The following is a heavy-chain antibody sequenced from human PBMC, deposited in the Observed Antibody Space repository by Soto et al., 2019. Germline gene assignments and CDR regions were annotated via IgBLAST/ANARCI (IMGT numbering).Heavy chain of an antibody. Sequence: SETLSLTCAVYGGSFSGYYWSWIRQPPGKGLEWIGEINHSGSTNYNPSLKSRVTISVATPKNQFSLKLSSVTSADTAVYYCARGLWELTGDAFDIGGQGTMVTVSS. CDR3: ARGLWELTGDAFDI. D-gene: IGHD1-26*01. CDR1: GGSFSGYY. V-gene: IGHV4-34*01. CDR2: INHSGST. J-gene: IGHJ3*02.